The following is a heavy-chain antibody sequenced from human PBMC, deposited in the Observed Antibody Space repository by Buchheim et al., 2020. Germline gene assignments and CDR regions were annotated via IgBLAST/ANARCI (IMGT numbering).Heavy chain of an antibody. D-gene: IGHD6-13*01. CDR2: INSDGSST. Sequence: EVQLLESGGGLVQPGGSLRLSCAASGFTFSSYWMHWVRQAPGKGLVWVSRINSDGSSTSYADSVKGRFTISRDNAKNTLYLQMNSLRAEDTAVYYCARDFHSSSWSGPQYYYYGMDVWGQGTT. CDR1: GFTFSSYW. J-gene: IGHJ6*02. CDR3: ARDFHSSSWSGPQYYYYGMDV. V-gene: IGHV3-74*01.